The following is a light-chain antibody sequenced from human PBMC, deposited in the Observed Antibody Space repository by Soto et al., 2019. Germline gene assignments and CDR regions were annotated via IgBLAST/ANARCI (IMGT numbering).Light chain of an antibody. CDR3: SSYTSSSTLV. V-gene: IGLV2-14*01. CDR2: DVS. J-gene: IGLJ2*01. Sequence: QSALTQPASVSGSPGQSITISCTGTSIGVGGYNYVSWYQQHPGKAPKLMIYDVSNRPSGVSNRFSGSKSGNTASLTISGLQAEDEADYYCSSYTSSSTLVFGGGTQLTVL. CDR1: SIGVGGYNY.